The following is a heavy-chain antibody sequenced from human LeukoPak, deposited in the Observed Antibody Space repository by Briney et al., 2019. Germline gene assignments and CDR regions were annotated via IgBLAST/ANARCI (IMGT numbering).Heavy chain of an antibody. V-gene: IGHV4-30-2*01. Sequence: QASETLSLTCAVSGDSISSGGYSWSWIRQPPGKGLEWIGYIYHGGSPYYDPSLKSRVNISVDKSKNQFSPELSSVTAADTAVYYCARYFSGGQFKWFDPWGQGTLVTVSS. D-gene: IGHD1-26*01. CDR2: IYHGGSP. CDR1: GDSISSGGYS. J-gene: IGHJ5*02. CDR3: ARYFSGGQFKWFDP.